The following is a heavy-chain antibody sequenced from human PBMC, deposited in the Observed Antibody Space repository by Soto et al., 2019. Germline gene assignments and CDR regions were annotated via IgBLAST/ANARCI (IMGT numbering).Heavy chain of an antibody. V-gene: IGHV4-4*07. CDR3: ARASPKWSDP. CDR2: IYTSGT. CDR1: GDSISSYY. J-gene: IGHJ5*02. Sequence: SETLSLTCTVSGDSISSYYWSWIRQPAGKGLEWIGRIYTSGTNYNPSLKSRVTMSVDTSKNQFSLKLSSVTAADTAVYYCARASPKWSDPWGQGTLVTVSS.